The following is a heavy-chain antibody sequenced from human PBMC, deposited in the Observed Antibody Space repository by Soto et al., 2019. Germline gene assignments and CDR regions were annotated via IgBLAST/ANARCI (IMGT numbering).Heavy chain of an antibody. CDR1: GYSFTNYW. J-gene: IGHJ4*02. CDR3: ARPRAHSYAYLPPEFDY. D-gene: IGHD3-16*01. Sequence: PGESLKISCKGSGYSFTNYWIGWVRQMPGKGLEWMGIIYPGDSDTRYSPSFQGQVTISADKSINTAYLQWSSLKASDTAMYYCARPRAHSYAYLPPEFDYWGQGTLVTVSS. CDR2: IYPGDSDT. V-gene: IGHV5-51*01.